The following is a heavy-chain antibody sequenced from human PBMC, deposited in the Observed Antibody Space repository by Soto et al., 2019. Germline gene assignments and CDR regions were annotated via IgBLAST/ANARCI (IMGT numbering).Heavy chain of an antibody. Sequence: SETLSLTCTVSGGSISGYYWSWIRQPPGKGLEWIGYIYYSGSTNYNPSLKSRVTISVDTSKNQFSLKLSSVTAADTAVYYCARLGDIVVVPAANWFDPWGQGTLVTVSS. CDR3: ARLGDIVVVPAANWFDP. J-gene: IGHJ5*02. CDR1: GGSISGYY. CDR2: IYYSGST. D-gene: IGHD2-2*01. V-gene: IGHV4-59*08.